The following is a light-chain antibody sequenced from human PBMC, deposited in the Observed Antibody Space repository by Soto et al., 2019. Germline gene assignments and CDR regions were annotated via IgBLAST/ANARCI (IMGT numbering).Light chain of an antibody. CDR2: GAS. CDR3: QHYGSSASIT. Sequence: EIVLTQSPATLSLSPGERATLSCRASQNINSYLAWYQQKPGQAPRLLIYGASNRATGIPDRFSGSGSGTDFTLTISRLEPEDFAVFYCQHYGSSASITFGQGTRLEIK. J-gene: IGKJ5*01. V-gene: IGKV3-20*01. CDR1: QNINSY.